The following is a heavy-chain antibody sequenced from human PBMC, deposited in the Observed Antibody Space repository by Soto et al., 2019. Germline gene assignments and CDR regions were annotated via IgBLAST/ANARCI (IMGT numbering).Heavy chain of an antibody. CDR3: ALDTRDSNGWGLDS. Sequence: EVQLVESGGDLLQPGGSLRLSCTASGFIFNHYAMSWVRKAPGKGLEWVSSISGRGGTTHYADSVKGRFTISRDTSKITMYLQLNSVSDEYRALYYCALDTRDSNGWGLDSWGQGTLVTVSS. V-gene: IGHV3-23*04. D-gene: IGHD6-19*01. CDR2: ISGRGGTT. CDR1: GFIFNHYA. J-gene: IGHJ4*02.